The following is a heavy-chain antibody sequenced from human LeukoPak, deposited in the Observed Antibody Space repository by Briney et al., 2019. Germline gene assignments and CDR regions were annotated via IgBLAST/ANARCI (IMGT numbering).Heavy chain of an antibody. V-gene: IGHV3-74*01. CDR1: GFTFSSYW. D-gene: IGHD5-24*01. Sequence: PGGSLRLSCAASGFTFSSYWMHWVRQAPGKGLVWVSRINSDGSSTNYADSVKGRFTISRDNAKNTLYLQMNSLRAEDTAVYYCTRDDGYNKVDYWGQGTLVTVSS. J-gene: IGHJ4*02. CDR2: INSDGSST. CDR3: TRDDGYNKVDY.